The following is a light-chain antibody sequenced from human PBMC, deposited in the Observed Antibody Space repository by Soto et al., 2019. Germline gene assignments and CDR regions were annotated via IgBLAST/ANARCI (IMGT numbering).Light chain of an antibody. CDR2: GAS. V-gene: IGKV3-15*01. CDR3: QQYGSSPLT. J-gene: IGKJ4*01. Sequence: EIVMTQSPATLSVSPGERATLSCRASQSVSSNLAWYQQKPGQAPRLLIYGASTRATGIPARFSGSGSGTELTLTISSLQSEDFAVYYCQQYGSSPLTFGGGTKVDIK. CDR1: QSVSSN.